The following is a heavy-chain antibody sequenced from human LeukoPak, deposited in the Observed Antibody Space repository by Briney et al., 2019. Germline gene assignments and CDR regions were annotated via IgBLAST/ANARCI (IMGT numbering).Heavy chain of an antibody. Sequence: SVTVSCKASGGTFSSYAISWVRQAPGQGLEWMGGIIPIFGTANYAQKFQGRVTITADESTSTAYMELSSLRSEDTAVYYCAREGSSSSPTYYFDYWGQGTLVTVSS. CDR3: AREGSSSSPTYYFDY. CDR2: IIPIFGTA. V-gene: IGHV1-69*01. J-gene: IGHJ4*02. D-gene: IGHD6-6*01. CDR1: GGTFSSYA.